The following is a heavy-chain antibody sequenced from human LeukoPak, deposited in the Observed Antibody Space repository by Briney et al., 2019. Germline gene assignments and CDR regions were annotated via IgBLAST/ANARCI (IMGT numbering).Heavy chain of an antibody. V-gene: IGHV3-30*02. Sequence: GGSLRLSCAASGFTFSSYGMHWVRQAPGKGLEWVAFIRYDGSNKYYADSVKGRFTISRDNSKKTLYLQMNSLRPEDTAVYYCAKDFSVYYYDSRVLDYWGQGTLVAVSS. CDR1: GFTFSSYG. CDR3: AKDFSVYYYDSRVLDY. D-gene: IGHD3-22*01. J-gene: IGHJ4*02. CDR2: IRYDGSNK.